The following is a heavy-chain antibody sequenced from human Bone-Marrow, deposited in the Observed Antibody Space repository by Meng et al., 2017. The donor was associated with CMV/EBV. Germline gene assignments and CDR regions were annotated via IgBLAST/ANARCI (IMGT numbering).Heavy chain of an antibody. CDR2: IKRDGSEA. CDR3: ARDVVVPITIPTQEYYYYGMDV. CDR1: GFNFGVYW. D-gene: IGHD2-2*01. V-gene: IGHV3-7*03. J-gene: IGHJ6*02. Sequence: GESLKISCAASGFNFGVYWMTWVRQPPGKGLEWVANIKRDGSEAYYADSVKGRFTISRDNSKNSLYLQMNSLRAEDTALYYCARDVVVPITIPTQEYYYYGMDVWGQGTTVTVSS.